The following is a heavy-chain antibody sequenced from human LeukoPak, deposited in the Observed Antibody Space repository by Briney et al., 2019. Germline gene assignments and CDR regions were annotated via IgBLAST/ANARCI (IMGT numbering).Heavy chain of an antibody. J-gene: IGHJ4*02. CDR2: ISYDGSNK. V-gene: IGHV3-30-3*01. D-gene: IGHD3-22*01. CDR3: ARVFKIWGSSGYLDY. CDR1: GFTFSSYA. Sequence: PGGCLRLSCAASGFTFSSYAMHWVRQAPGKGLEWVAVISYDGSNKYYADSVKGRFTISRDNSKNTLYLQMNSLRAEDTAVYYCARVFKIWGSSGYLDYWGQGTLVTVSS.